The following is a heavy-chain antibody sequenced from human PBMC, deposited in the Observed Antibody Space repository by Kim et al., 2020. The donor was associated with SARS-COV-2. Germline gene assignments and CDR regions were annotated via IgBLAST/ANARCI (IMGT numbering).Heavy chain of an antibody. V-gene: IGHV3-11*01. J-gene: IGHJ4*02. D-gene: IGHD6-13*01. CDR3: VREPGN. CDR2: SGGGSM. Sequence: SGGGSMKCANAVNGRFRISRDNANKSLSLQMNSLTPEDTAVYYCVREPGNWGQGTLVTVSS.